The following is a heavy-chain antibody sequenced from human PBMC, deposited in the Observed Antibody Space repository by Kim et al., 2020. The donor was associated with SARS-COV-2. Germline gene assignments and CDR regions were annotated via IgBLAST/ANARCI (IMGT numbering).Heavy chain of an antibody. Sequence: GGSLRLSCAASGFTFSNFGMTWVRQAPGKGLEWVSAISGSGGSTYYADSVKGRFTISRDNSNNTLYLQMNSLRDEDTAVYYCAKGSTTVDVWGQGTTVTVSS. CDR1: GFTFSNFG. J-gene: IGHJ6*02. CDR3: AKGSTTVDV. CDR2: ISGSGGST. V-gene: IGHV3-23*01.